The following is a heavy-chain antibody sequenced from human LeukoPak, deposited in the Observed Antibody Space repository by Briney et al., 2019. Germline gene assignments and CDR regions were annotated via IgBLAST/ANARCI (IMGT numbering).Heavy chain of an antibody. CDR3: ARDIGDYDFWSGYPY. J-gene: IGHJ4*02. Sequence: ASVKVSCKASGYTFTGYYMHWVRQAPGQGLEWMGWINPNSGGTNYAQKFQGRVTMTRDTSISTAYMELSRLRSDDTAAYYCARDIGDYDFWSGYPYWGQGTLVTVSS. CDR2: INPNSGGT. D-gene: IGHD3-3*01. V-gene: IGHV1-2*02. CDR1: GYTFTGYY.